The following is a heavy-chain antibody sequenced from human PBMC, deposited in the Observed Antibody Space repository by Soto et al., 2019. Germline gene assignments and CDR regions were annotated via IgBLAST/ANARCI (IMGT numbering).Heavy chain of an antibody. D-gene: IGHD5-12*01. CDR1: GFTFSNAW. CDR3: TTERRDGYNFGY. J-gene: IGHJ4*01. CDR2: IKSKTDGGTT. V-gene: IGHV3-15*01. Sequence: GGYLRLSCAASGFTFSNAWMSWVRQAPGKGLEWVGRIKSKTDGGTTDYAAPVKGRFTNSRDDSKNTLYLQMNSLKPEDTAVYYCTTERRDGYNFGYWGHGTLVTVSS.